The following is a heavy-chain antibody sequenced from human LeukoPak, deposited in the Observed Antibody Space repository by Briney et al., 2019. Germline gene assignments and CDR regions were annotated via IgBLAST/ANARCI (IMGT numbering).Heavy chain of an antibody. CDR2: INLNSGGT. CDR3: ARDWSNSGDY. D-gene: IGHD1-20*01. V-gene: IGHV1-2*02. Sequence: ASVKVSCKAAGYTFTGYYMHWVRQAPGQGLEWMGWINLNSGGTNYAQKFQGRVTMTWDTSISTVYMELSRLRSDDTAVYYCARDWSNSGDYWGQGTLVIVSS. CDR1: GYTFTGYY. J-gene: IGHJ4*02.